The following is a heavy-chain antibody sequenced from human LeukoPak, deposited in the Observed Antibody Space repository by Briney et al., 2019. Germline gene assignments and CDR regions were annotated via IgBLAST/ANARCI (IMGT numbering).Heavy chain of an antibody. CDR1: GFTFSSYS. Sequence: PGGSLRLSCAASGFTFSSYSMNWVRQAPGKGLEWVSYISSSGSTIYYADSVKGRFTISRDNSKNTLYLQMNSLRAEDTAVYYCARAETEVSAFDIWGQGTMVTVSS. CDR3: ARAETEVSAFDI. CDR2: ISSSGSTI. J-gene: IGHJ3*02. V-gene: IGHV3-48*01. D-gene: IGHD1-14*01.